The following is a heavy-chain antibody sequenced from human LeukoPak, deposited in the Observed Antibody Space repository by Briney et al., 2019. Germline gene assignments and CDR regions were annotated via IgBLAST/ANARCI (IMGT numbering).Heavy chain of an antibody. Sequence: SETLSLTCTVSGGSISTYYWSWIRQPPGKGLEWIGYISYSGSTNYNPSVKSRVTISVDTSKNQFSLKLSSVTAADTAVYYCARDTTLVGWFDPGAREPWSPSPQ. CDR1: GGSISTYY. CDR3: ARDTTLVGWFDP. V-gene: IGHV4-59*01. J-gene: IGHJ5*02. D-gene: IGHD1-1*01. CDR2: ISYSGST.